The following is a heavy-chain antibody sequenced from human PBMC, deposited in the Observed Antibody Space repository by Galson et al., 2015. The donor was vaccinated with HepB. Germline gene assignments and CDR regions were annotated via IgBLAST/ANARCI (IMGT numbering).Heavy chain of an antibody. J-gene: IGHJ4*02. V-gene: IGHV7-4-1*02. Sequence: SVKVSCKASGYTFTSYAMNWVRQAPGQGLEWMGWINTNTGNPTYAQGFTGRFIFSLDTSVSTAYLQISSLKAEDTAVYYCATREVGATPAFDYWGQGTLVTVSS. CDR1: GYTFTSYA. D-gene: IGHD1-26*01. CDR2: INTNTGNP. CDR3: ATREVGATPAFDY.